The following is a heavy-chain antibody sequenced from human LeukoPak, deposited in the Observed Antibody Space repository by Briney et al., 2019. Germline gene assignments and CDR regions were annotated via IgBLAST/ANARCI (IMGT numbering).Heavy chain of an antibody. D-gene: IGHD6-19*01. Sequence: SETLSLTCTVSGGSISDYHWSWIRQPPGKGLEYIGYIYNSGRTFYNPSLKSRVTISADTSKKQFSLKLSSVTAADTAVYYCARGGIAVAGVFRAYYYYYGMDVWGQGTTVTVSS. CDR2: IYNSGRT. CDR3: ARGGIAVAGVFRAYYYYYGMDV. CDR1: GGSISDYH. J-gene: IGHJ6*02. V-gene: IGHV4-59*12.